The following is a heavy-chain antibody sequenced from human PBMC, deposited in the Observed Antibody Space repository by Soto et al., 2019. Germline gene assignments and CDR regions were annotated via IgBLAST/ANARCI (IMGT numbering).Heavy chain of an antibody. V-gene: IGHV3-23*01. CDR1: GFTFNNYD. CDR2: LSDTT. Sequence: EVQLLDSGGDLVQPGGSLRLSCAASGFTFNNYDMSWVRQAPGKGLEWVSTLSDTTSYADSVRGRFTISRDTSGSTLYLQLNSLGVDDTAVYYCARSLGPSRHFFDHWGQGTLVTVSS. J-gene: IGHJ4*02. D-gene: IGHD3-16*01. CDR3: ARSLGPSRHFFDH.